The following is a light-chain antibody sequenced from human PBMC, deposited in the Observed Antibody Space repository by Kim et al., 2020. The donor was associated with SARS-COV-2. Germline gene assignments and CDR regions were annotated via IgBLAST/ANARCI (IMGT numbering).Light chain of an antibody. Sequence: SYELTQPPSASVAPGKTARITCGGNNIGSKSVHWYQQKPGQAPVLVIYYDSDRPSGIPERFSGSNSGNTATLTISRVEAGDEADYYCQVWDSSSDHLWVFGRGTQLTVL. CDR1: NIGSKS. CDR3: QVWDSSSDHLWV. V-gene: IGLV3-21*04. J-gene: IGLJ3*02. CDR2: YDS.